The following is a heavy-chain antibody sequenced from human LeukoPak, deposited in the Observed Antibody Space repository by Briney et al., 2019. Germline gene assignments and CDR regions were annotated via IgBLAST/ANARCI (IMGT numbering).Heavy chain of an antibody. V-gene: IGHV3-74*01. J-gene: IGHJ5*02. D-gene: IGHD2-2*01. CDR1: GFTFSSYW. CDR3: AKASYCSSTSCYPSNPNWFDP. CDR2: INSDGSST. Sequence: GGSLRLSCAASGFTFSSYWMHWVRQAPGKGLVWVSRINSDGSSTSYADSVKGRFTISRDNSKNTLYLQMNSLRAEDTAVYYCAKASYCSSTSCYPSNPNWFDPWGQGTLVTVSS.